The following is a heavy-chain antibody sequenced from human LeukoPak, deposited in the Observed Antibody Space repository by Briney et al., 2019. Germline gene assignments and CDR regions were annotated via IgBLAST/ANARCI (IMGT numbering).Heavy chain of an antibody. CDR2: IYYSGST. D-gene: IGHD6-13*01. CDR3: ARSVAAAGKNWFDP. V-gene: IGHV4-59*01. Sequence: SETLSLTCTVSGGSISSYYWSWIRQPPGKGLERIGYIYYSGSTNYNPSLKSRVTISVDTSKNQFSLKLSSVTAADTAVYYCARSVAAAGKNWFDPWGQGTLVTVSS. J-gene: IGHJ5*02. CDR1: GGSISSYY.